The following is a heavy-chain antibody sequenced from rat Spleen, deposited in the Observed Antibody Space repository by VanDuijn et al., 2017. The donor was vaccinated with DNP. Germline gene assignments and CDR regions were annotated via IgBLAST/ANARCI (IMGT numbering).Heavy chain of an antibody. CDR2: ITSGRGAT. Sequence: EVQLVESGGDLVQPGRSLKLSCVASGFTFSNHWVTWIRQVPGKGLEWIASITSGRGATSYPDSVKGRFTISRDDAKNTLFLQMNSLRSEDTATYYCTTDFERGYWGQGVMVTVSS. D-gene: IGHD1-11*01. CDR1: GFTFSNHW. CDR3: TTDFERGY. J-gene: IGHJ2*01. V-gene: IGHV5-31*01.